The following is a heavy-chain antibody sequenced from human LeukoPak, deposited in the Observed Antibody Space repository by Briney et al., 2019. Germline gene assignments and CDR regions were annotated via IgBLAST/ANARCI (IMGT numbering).Heavy chain of an antibody. D-gene: IGHD6-13*01. Sequence: GGSLRLSCAASGFTFSTYAMSWVRQAPGKGLEWVSTISGNGVSTYYANSVKGRFTISRDNSKNTLWLQMNSLRAEDTALYYCAKPQYDSSWYYFDYWGQGTLVTVPS. CDR3: AKPQYDSSWYYFDY. CDR2: ISGNGVST. V-gene: IGHV3-23*01. J-gene: IGHJ4*02. CDR1: GFTFSTYA.